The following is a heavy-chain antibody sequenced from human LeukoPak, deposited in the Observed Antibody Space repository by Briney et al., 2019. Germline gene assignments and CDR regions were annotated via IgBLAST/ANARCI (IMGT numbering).Heavy chain of an antibody. CDR2: ITGNGGNT. J-gene: IGHJ4*02. CDR1: GFTFSSYV. D-gene: IGHD6-13*01. Sequence: PGGSLRLSCAASGFTFSSYVMSWVRQAPGKGLERVSAITGNGGNTYYADSVKGRFTISRDNPKNTLYLQLNSLRAEDTAVYYCAKVMKVMAAAASYYFDYWGQGTLVTVSS. V-gene: IGHV3-23*01. CDR3: AKVMKVMAAAASYYFDY.